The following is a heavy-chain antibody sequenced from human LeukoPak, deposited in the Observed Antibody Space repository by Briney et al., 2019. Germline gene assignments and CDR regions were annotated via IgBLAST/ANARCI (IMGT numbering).Heavy chain of an antibody. Sequence: TGGSLRLSCAASGFSFSSYWMHWVRQAPGEGLVWVSRVSSDERTTSYADSVKGRFTVSRDNAKNTVYLQMNSLRVEDTAVYYCARGGSDTAMEHEYWGQGTLVTVSS. CDR2: VSSDERTT. CDR1: GFSFSSYW. D-gene: IGHD5-18*01. CDR3: ARGGSDTAMEHEY. V-gene: IGHV3-74*01. J-gene: IGHJ4*02.